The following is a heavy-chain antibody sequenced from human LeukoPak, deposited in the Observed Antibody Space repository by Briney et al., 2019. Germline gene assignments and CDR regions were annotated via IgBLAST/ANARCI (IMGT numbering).Heavy chain of an antibody. V-gene: IGHV3-7*05. CDR3: DYRGE. D-gene: IGHD3-10*01. Sequence: GGSLRLSCVASAFTFSSSWMNWVRQAPGKGLEWVANINEDGSKKSYVDSVKGRFAISRDNAKNSLYLQMNSLRAGDTAVYYCDYRGEWGQGILVTVSS. J-gene: IGHJ4*02. CDR1: AFTFSSSW. CDR2: INEDGSKK.